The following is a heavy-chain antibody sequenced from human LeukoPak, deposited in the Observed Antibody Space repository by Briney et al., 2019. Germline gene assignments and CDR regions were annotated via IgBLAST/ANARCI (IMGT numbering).Heavy chain of an antibody. J-gene: IGHJ5*02. V-gene: IGHV3-20*04. Sequence: GGSLRLSCAASGFTFDDYGMSWVRQAPGKGLEWVSGINWNGGSTGYADSVKGRFTISRDNAKNSLYLQMNSLRAEDTALYYCARALAGSGSYYPFDPWGQGTLVTVSS. CDR1: GFTFDDYG. CDR2: INWNGGST. D-gene: IGHD3-10*01. CDR3: ARALAGSGSYYPFDP.